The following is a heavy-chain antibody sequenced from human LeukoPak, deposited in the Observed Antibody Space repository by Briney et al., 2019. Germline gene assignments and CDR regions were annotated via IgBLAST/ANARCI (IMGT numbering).Heavy chain of an antibody. J-gene: IGHJ4*02. V-gene: IGHV4-39*07. CDR3: VRDLGVGGSWPLDF. D-gene: IGHD2-15*01. Sequence: SEALFLTWGGFGCSGSTTFRLWGWGRQTPGEGLGMVWSISYTGSSYYNPSLNSRVTMSLDPAKNHFSLRMTSLTAADTAVYYCVRDLGVGGSWPLDFWGPGTVVIVSS. CDR2: ISYTGSS. CDR1: GCSGSTTFRL.